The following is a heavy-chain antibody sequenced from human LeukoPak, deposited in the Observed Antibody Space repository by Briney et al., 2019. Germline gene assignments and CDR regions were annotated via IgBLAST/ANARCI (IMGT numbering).Heavy chain of an antibody. CDR1: GYTFTGYY. J-gene: IGHJ3*01. V-gene: IGHV1-2*02. Sequence: ASVKVSCKASGYTFTGYYMHWVRQAPGQGLEWMGWINPDSGGTNNAQKFQGRVTMTRDTSISTAYMELSRLRSDDTAVYYCARTFYDTLDSDAFDSRGQGTMVIVSS. CDR2: INPDSGGT. D-gene: IGHD2/OR15-2a*01. CDR3: ARTFYDTLDSDAFDS.